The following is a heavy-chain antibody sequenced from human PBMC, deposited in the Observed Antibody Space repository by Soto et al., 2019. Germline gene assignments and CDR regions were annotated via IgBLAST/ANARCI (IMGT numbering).Heavy chain of an antibody. V-gene: IGHV4-30-4*01. Sequence: SETLSLTCTDSGGSISSGDYYWSWIRQAPGKGLEWIGYIYYSGSTYYNPSLKSRVTISVDTSKNQFSLKLSSVTAADTAVYYCAGVRDSSGYYYGLGVFDYWGQGTLVTVSS. J-gene: IGHJ4*02. CDR1: GGSISSGDYY. CDR2: IYYSGST. CDR3: AGVRDSSGYYYGLGVFDY. D-gene: IGHD3-22*01.